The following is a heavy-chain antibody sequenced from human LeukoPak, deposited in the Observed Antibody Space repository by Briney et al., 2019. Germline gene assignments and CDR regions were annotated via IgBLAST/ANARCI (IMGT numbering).Heavy chain of an antibody. CDR2: IIPIFGTA. V-gene: IGHV1-69*13. CDR1: GGTFSSYA. J-gene: IGHJ4*02. Sequence: GASVKVSCKASGGTFSSYAISWVRQAPGQGLEWMGGIIPIFGTANYAQKFQGRVTITADESTSTAYMVLSSLRSEDTAVYYCASQYDYVWGSYRFDYWGQGTLVTVSS. D-gene: IGHD3-16*02. CDR3: ASQYDYVWGSYRFDY.